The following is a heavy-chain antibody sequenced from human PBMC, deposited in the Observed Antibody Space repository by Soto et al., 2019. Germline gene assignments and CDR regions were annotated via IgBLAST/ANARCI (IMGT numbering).Heavy chain of an antibody. V-gene: IGHV2-26*01. CDR2: IFSNDET. D-gene: IGHD3-16*02. J-gene: IGHJ6*04. CDR3: ARLQDYDYVWGSYRQRYYGMDV. CDR1: GFSLSDTRMG. Sequence: QVTLKESGPVLVKPTETLTLTCTVSGFSLSDTRMGVSWIRQPPGRALEWLAHIFSNDETSYSTSLTSRLTISKDTSKSQVVLTMTNMDPVDTATYYCARLQDYDYVWGSYRQRYYGMDVWGEGTTVTVSS.